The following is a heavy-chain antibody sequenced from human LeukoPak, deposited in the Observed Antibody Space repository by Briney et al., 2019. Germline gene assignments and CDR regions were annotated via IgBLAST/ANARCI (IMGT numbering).Heavy chain of an antibody. D-gene: IGHD3-10*01. CDR3: ARAGAYYGSGSFRYYFDY. J-gene: IGHJ4*02. CDR2: INHSGST. V-gene: IGHV4-34*01. Sequence: SETLSLTCAVYGGSFSGYYWRWIRQPPGKGLEWIGEINHSGSTNYNPSLKSRVTISVDTSKYQFSLKLSSVTAADTAVYYCARAGAYYGSGSFRYYFDYWGQGTLVSVSS. CDR1: GGSFSGYY.